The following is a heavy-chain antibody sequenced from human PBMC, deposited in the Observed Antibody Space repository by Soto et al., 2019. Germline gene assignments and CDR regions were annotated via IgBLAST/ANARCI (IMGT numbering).Heavy chain of an antibody. D-gene: IGHD3-3*01. CDR2: ISSSSYI. J-gene: IGHJ6*02. V-gene: IGHV3-21*01. Sequence: EVQLVESGGGLVKPGGSLRLSCAASGFTFSSYSMNWVRQAPGKGLEWVSSISSSSYIYYADSVKGRFTISRDNAKNSLDLQMNSLRAEDTAVYDCAGGGPPRRFLVPGMDAWCQGTTVTVSS. CDR3: AGGGPPRRFLVPGMDA. CDR1: GFTFSSYS.